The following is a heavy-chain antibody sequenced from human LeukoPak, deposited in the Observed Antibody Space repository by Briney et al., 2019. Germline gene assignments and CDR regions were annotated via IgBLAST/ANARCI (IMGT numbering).Heavy chain of an antibody. Sequence: SQTLSLTCTVSGVSISSGSYYWSWIRQPAGKGLEWIGRIYTSGSTNYNPSLKSRVTISVDTSKNQFSLKLSSVTAADTAVYYCAREEYCSGGSCYAPWGQGTLVTVSS. V-gene: IGHV4-61*02. CDR1: GVSISSGSYY. J-gene: IGHJ5*02. CDR3: AREEYCSGGSCYAP. D-gene: IGHD2-15*01. CDR2: IYTSGST.